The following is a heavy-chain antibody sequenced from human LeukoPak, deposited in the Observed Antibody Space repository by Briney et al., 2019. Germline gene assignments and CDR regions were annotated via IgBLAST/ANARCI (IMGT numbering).Heavy chain of an antibody. V-gene: IGHV3-66*02. Sequence: PGGSLRLSCAASGFTFSSYAMSWVRQAPGKGLEWVSVIYSGGSTYYADSVKGRFTISRDNSKNTLYLQMNSLRAEDTAVYYCARTEYQLLWFDYWGQGTLVTVSS. CDR3: ARTEYQLLWFDY. D-gene: IGHD2-2*01. CDR2: IYSGGST. CDR1: GFTFSSYA. J-gene: IGHJ4*02.